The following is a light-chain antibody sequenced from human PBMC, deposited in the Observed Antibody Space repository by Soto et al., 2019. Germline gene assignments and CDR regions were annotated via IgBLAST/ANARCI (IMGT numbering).Light chain of an antibody. CDR2: DAS. CDR3: QQRSNWPFT. J-gene: IGKJ5*01. Sequence: EIVLTQSPGTLSLSAWERATLSCVASQSVSNNYLAWYQQKPGQAPRLLIYDASNRATGIPARFSGSGSGTDFTLTISSLEPEDFAVYYCQQRSNWPFTFGQGTRLEIK. V-gene: IGKV3-11*01. CDR1: QSVSNNY.